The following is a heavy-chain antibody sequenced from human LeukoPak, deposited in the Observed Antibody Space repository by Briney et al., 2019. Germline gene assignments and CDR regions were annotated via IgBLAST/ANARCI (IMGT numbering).Heavy chain of an antibody. CDR2: IYGGGST. CDR3: VRPVYGDEIDY. V-gene: IGHV3-66*02. Sequence: GGSLRLSCAASGFTVSNSYMIWVRQAPGKGLEWVSIIYGGGSTYYADSVKGRFTISRDNSKNTLYLQMNSLRVEDTAVYYFVRPVYGDEIDYWGQGTLVTVYS. J-gene: IGHJ4*02. D-gene: IGHD4-17*01. CDR1: GFTVSNSY.